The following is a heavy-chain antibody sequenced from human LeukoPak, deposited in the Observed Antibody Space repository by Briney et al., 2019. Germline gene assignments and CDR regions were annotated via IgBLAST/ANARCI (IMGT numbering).Heavy chain of an antibody. CDR2: IIPIFGTA. CDR1: GYTFTSYA. Sequence: GASVKVSCKASGYTFTSYAISWVRQAPGQGLEWMGGIIPIFGTANYAQKFQGRVTITADKSTSTAYMELSSLRSEDTAVYYCAREGYTAMYGDPYYYYMDVWGKGTTVTVSS. CDR3: AREGYTAMYGDPYYYYMDV. V-gene: IGHV1-69*06. D-gene: IGHD5-18*01. J-gene: IGHJ6*03.